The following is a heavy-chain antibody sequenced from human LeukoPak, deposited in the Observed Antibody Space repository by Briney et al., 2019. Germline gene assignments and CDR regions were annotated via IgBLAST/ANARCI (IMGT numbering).Heavy chain of an antibody. J-gene: IGHJ4*02. D-gene: IGHD3-22*01. CDR3: ARGYYDSSGYDVGCFDY. CDR2: IYTSGST. Sequence: PSETLSLTCTASGGSISSYYWSWIRQPAGKGLEWIGRIYTSGSTNYNPSLKSRATMSVDTSKNQFSLKLSSVTAADTAVYYCARGYYDSSGYDVGCFDYWGQGTLVTVSS. CDR1: GGSISSYY. V-gene: IGHV4-4*07.